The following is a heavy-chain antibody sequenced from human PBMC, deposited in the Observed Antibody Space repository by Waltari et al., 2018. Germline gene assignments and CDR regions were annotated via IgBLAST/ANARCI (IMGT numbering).Heavy chain of an antibody. CDR2: ISGTSATT. J-gene: IGHJ4*02. D-gene: IGHD6-13*01. Sequence: EVQLLESGGGLVQPGGSLRPSCPAPGFTFRTYALPWVRQAPGKGPEWVSVISGTSATTHYADSVKGRFTISRDNSKNTLYLQMNSLRVEDTAVYYCAKDRSFMPGSWHPLDYWGQGALVTVSS. V-gene: IGHV3-23*01. CDR1: GFTFRTYA. CDR3: AKDRSFMPGSWHPLDY.